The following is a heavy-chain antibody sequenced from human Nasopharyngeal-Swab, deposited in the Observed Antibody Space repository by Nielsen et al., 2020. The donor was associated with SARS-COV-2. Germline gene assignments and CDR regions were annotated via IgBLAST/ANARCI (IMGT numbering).Heavy chain of an antibody. J-gene: IGHJ6*02. CDR1: GFTFSSYA. CDR2: ISGSGGST. V-gene: IGHV3-23*01. CDR3: AKSVAAAGPDYYYGLDV. Sequence: GESLKISCAASGFTFSSYAMSWVRQAPGKGLEWVSAISGSGGSTYYADSVKGRFTISRDNSKNTLYPQMNSLRAEDTAVYYCAKSVAAAGPDYYYGLDVWGQGTTVTVSS. D-gene: IGHD6-13*01.